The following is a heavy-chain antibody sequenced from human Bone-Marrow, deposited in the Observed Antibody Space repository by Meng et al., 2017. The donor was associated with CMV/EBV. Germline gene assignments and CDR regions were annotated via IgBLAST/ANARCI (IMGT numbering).Heavy chain of an antibody. J-gene: IGHJ6*02. D-gene: IGHD3-10*01. CDR3: ARVRPLGRGSGSYSGGNYYYGMDV. CDR2: IGTAGDT. V-gene: IGHV3-13*01. CDR1: GFTFSSYD. Sequence: GGSLRLSCAASGFTFSSYDMHWVRQATGKGLEWVSAIGTAGDTYYPGSVKGRFTISRENAKNSLYLQMNSLRAEDTAVYYCARVRPLGRGSGSYSGGNYYYGMDVWGQGTTVTVSS.